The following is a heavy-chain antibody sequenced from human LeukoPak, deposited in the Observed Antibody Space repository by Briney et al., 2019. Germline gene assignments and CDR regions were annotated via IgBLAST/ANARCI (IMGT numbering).Heavy chain of an antibody. J-gene: IGHJ3*02. Sequence: TGGSLRLSCAASGFTFSSYDMHWVRQATGKGLEWVSAIGTAGDTYYPGSVKGRFTISRENAKNSLYLQMNSLRAGDTAVYYCARAGSSWYAFDIWGQGTMATVSS. V-gene: IGHV3-13*01. CDR3: ARAGSSWYAFDI. CDR1: GFTFSSYD. CDR2: IGTAGDT. D-gene: IGHD6-13*01.